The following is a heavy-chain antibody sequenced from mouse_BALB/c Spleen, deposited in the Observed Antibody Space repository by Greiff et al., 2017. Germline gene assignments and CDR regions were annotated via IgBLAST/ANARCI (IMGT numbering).Heavy chain of an antibody. CDR2: IYPGNSDT. J-gene: IGHJ3*01. D-gene: IGHD1-2*01. CDR1: GYSFTRYW. CDR3: TRYRTTATWFAY. V-gene: IGHV1-5*01. Sequence: VQLQQSGTVLARPGASVKMSCKASGYSFTRYWMHWVKQRPGQGLEWIGAIYPGNSDTSYNQKFKGKAKLTAVTSASTAYMELSSLTNEDSAVYYCTRYRTTATWFAYWGQGTLVTVSA.